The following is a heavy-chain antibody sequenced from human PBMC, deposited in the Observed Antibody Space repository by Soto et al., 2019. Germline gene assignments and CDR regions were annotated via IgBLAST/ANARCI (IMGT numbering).Heavy chain of an antibody. J-gene: IGHJ4*02. V-gene: IGHV1-8*01. Sequence: QVQLVQSGAEVKKPGASVKVSCKASGYTFTSYDINWVRQATGQGLEWMGWMTSNSGNIGYAQKFQDRVTMTRNTSIRTAYMELRSLRSEDTAVYYCARGGHDRWSGNIPGDSWGQGTLVTVSS. CDR1: GYTFTSYD. CDR2: MTSNSGNI. D-gene: IGHD3-3*01. CDR3: ARGGHDRWSGNIPGDS.